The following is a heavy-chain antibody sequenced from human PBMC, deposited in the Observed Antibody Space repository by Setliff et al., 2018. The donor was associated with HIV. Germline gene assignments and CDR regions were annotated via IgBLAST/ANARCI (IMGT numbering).Heavy chain of an antibody. J-gene: IGHJ4*02. Sequence: AXVKVSCKTSGYMFIAYGMSWVRRAPGQGLEWMGWIGPYNGRTEYAQEFQGRVSLTIDTSASTAYMELRSLRSDDTAVYYCARDPPVVVRHLFDLWGQGTLVTVSS. D-gene: IGHD2-15*01. CDR1: GYMFIAYG. CDR3: ARDPPVVVRHLFDL. V-gene: IGHV1-18*01. CDR2: IGPYNGRT.